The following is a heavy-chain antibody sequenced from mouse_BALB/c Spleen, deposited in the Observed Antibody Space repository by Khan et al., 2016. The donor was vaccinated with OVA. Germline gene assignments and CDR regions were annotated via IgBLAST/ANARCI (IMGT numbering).Heavy chain of an antibody. J-gene: IGHJ4*01. CDR3: ARENYCGRSCYAFDY. Sequence: DLVKPGASVKLSCKASGYTFTTYWINWIKQRPGQGLEWIGRIGPGSSNTYYNDMFKDKAILTVDTSSNTAYMQLSSLSSEDSAVYYGARENYCGRSCYAFDYWGQGTSVTVSA. D-gene: IGHD1-1*01. V-gene: IGHV1S41*01. CDR2: IGPGSSNT. CDR1: GYTFTTYW.